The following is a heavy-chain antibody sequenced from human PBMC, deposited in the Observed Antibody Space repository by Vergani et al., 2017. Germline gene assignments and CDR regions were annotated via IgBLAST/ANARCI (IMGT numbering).Heavy chain of an antibody. V-gene: IGHV1-46*02. Sequence: QVHLVQSGAAVKKPGASAKVSCTASGYIFKNYYMHWLRLAPGQGFQWMGVVNFVTGAATSPQKFEGRITMTRDTSTATFYMDLSSLKYEDPAIYYCARSIGYCTSGSCRPYYFDLWGQGTLVTVSS. CDR2: VNFVTGAA. CDR3: ARSIGYCTSGSCRPYYFDL. D-gene: IGHD2-15*01. CDR1: GYIFKNYY. J-gene: IGHJ4*02.